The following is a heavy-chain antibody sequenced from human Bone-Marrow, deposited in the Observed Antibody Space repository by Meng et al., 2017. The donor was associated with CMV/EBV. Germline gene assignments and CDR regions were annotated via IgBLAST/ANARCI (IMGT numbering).Heavy chain of an antibody. CDR1: GGSVSSGSYY. Sequence: ESLKISCTVSGGSVSSGSYYWSWIRQPPGKGLEWIGYIYYSGSTNYNPSLKSRVTISVDTSKNQFSLKLSSVTAADTAVYYCARDVVVPAAANWFDPWGQGTMVTV. D-gene: IGHD2-2*01. CDR2: IYYSGST. CDR3: ARDVVVPAAANWFDP. J-gene: IGHJ5*02. V-gene: IGHV4-61*01.